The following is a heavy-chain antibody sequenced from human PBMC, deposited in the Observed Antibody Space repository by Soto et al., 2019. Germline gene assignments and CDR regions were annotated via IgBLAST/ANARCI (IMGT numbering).Heavy chain of an antibody. CDR3: ARHFSSSWYPYYYGMDV. Sequence: ASLRLSCAAPGFTVSTNYMSWFRLAPWKGLEWVSVIYSGGSTYYADSVKGRFTISRDNSKNTLYLQMNSLRAEDTAVYCCARHFSSSWYPYYYGMDVWGQGTTVTVSS. D-gene: IGHD6-13*01. CDR2: IYSGGST. CDR1: GFTVSTNY. J-gene: IGHJ6*02. V-gene: IGHV3-53*01.